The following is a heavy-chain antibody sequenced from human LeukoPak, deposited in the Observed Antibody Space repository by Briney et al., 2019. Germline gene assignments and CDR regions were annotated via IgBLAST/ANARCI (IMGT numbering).Heavy chain of an antibody. J-gene: IGHJ6*03. D-gene: IGHD3-9*01. CDR2: INHSGST. Sequence: SETLSLTCAVYGGSFSGYYWSWLRQPPGKGLESIGEINHSGSTNYNPSLKSRVTISLDTSKNQFSLKLSSVTAADTAVYYCARKLVFYYYYYMDVWGKGTTVTVSS. CDR3: ARKLVFYYYYYMDV. CDR1: GGSFSGYY. V-gene: IGHV4-34*01.